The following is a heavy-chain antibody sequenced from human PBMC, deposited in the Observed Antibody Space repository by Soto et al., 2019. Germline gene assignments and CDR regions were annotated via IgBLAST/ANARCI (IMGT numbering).Heavy chain of an antibody. D-gene: IGHD5-12*01. CDR2: IYHSGST. V-gene: IGHV4-4*02. CDR1: GGSISSSNW. Sequence: QVQLQESGPGLVKPSGTLSLTCAVSGGSISSSNWWSWVRQPPGKGLEWIGEIYHSGSTNYNPSLKSRVTLSVDKSKNQFSLQLSSVTAADTAVYYCARAAAGGYSGYEVFDYWGQGTLVTVSS. J-gene: IGHJ4*02. CDR3: ARAAAGGYSGYEVFDY.